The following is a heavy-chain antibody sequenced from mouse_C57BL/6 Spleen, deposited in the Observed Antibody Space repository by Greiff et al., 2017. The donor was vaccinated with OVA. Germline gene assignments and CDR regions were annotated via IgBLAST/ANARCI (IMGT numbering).Heavy chain of an antibody. J-gene: IGHJ3*01. Sequence: QVQLQQSGPELVKPGASVKISCKASGYAFSSSWMNWVKQRPGKGLEWIGRIYPGDGDTNYNGKFKGKATLTADKSSRTAYMQLSSLTSEDSAVYFCARWRDYDGFAYWGQGTLVTVSA. CDR2: IYPGDGDT. CDR1: GYAFSSSW. D-gene: IGHD2-4*01. V-gene: IGHV1-82*01. CDR3: ARWRDYDGFAY.